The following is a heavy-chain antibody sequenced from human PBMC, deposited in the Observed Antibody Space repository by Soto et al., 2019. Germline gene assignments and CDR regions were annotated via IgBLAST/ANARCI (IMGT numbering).Heavy chain of an antibody. CDR1: GFTFSSYV. J-gene: IGHJ4*02. CDR2: ISGSGGST. D-gene: IGHD2-15*01. Sequence: EVQLLESGGGLVQPGGSLRLSCAASGFTFSSYVMSWVRQAPGKGLEWVSAISGSGGSTYYADSVKGRFTISRDNSKNTLYLQMNSLRAEDTAVYYCAKAPDCSGGSCYWDSYFDYWGQGTLVTVSS. CDR3: AKAPDCSGGSCYWDSYFDY. V-gene: IGHV3-23*01.